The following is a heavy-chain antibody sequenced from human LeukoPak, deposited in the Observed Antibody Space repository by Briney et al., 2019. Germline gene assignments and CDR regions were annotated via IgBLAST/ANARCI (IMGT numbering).Heavy chain of an antibody. CDR2: ISSSSSYI. J-gene: IGHJ2*01. D-gene: IGHD2/OR15-2a*01. CDR3: AKVFYGNYWYFDL. CDR1: GFTFSSYS. Sequence: PGGSLRLSCAASGFTFSSYSMNWVRQAPGKGLEWVSSISSSSSYIYYADSVKGRFTISRDNAKNSLYLQMNSLRAEDTAVYYCAKVFYGNYWYFDLWGRGTLVTVSS. V-gene: IGHV3-21*01.